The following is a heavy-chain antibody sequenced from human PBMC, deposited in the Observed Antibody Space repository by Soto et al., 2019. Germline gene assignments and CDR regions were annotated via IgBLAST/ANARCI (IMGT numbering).Heavy chain of an antibody. CDR2: IYYTGNT. CDR3: ASGHDAYKVRY. CDR1: GGSISSGGTGSY. Sequence: QVQLQESGPGLVKPSQTLSLTCTVSGGSISSGGTGSYWTWIRQLPGKGLEWIGYIYYTGNTYYNPSIKSRPTISIDTSENQFSLKLTSVTAAATAVYFCASGHDAYKVRYWGQGTLVTVSS. J-gene: IGHJ4*02. V-gene: IGHV4-31*03. D-gene: IGHD1-1*01.